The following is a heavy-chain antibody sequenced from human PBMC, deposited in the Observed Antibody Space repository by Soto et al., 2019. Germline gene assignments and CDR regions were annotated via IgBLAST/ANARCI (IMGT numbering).Heavy chain of an antibody. J-gene: IGHJ5*02. D-gene: IGHD2-2*01. CDR2: IFYTGTT. Sequence: PXVTLSLTCSVSGGSINYNSYYWGWIRQPPGKGLEWVGGIFYTGTTYYSPSLKDRVTISVDTSKNSFSLNLTSVTAADTAVYFCARLVVVAPVANAWGQGTLVTVSS. CDR1: GGSINYNSYY. CDR3: ARLVVVAPVANA. V-gene: IGHV4-39*02.